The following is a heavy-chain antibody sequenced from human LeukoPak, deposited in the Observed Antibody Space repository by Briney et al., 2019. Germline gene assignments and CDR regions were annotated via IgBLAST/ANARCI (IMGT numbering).Heavy chain of an antibody. CDR1: EFTFSSYA. CDR2: LSTSGDRI. V-gene: IGHV3-23*01. Sequence: PGWSLRLSCAASEFTFSSYAMQWVRQAPGKGLEWVSGLSTSGDRIWYSDSVKGRFTISRDNSKNTLSLQMNSLRAEDTAVYYCAKYVTAKGPPYALDVWGQGTTVTVSS. D-gene: IGHD1-14*01. J-gene: IGHJ6*02. CDR3: AKYVTAKGPPYALDV.